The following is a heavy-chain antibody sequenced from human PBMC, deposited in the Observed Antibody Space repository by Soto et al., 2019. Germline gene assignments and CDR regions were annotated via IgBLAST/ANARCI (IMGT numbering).Heavy chain of an antibody. D-gene: IGHD3-22*01. CDR2: ISYDGSNK. V-gene: IGHV3-30*18. Sequence: GWSLRLCCAASGFTFSSYGMHGVRQAPGKGLEWVAVISYDGSNKYYADSVKGRFTISRDNSKNTLYVQMNSLRAEDTAVYYCAKATYYYDSSGYFPFDYCGQGTLVTVSS. CDR1: GFTFSSYG. J-gene: IGHJ4*02. CDR3: AKATYYYDSSGYFPFDY.